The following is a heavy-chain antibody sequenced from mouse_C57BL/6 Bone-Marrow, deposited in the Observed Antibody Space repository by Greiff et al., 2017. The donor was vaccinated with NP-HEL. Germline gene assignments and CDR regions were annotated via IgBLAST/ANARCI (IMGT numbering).Heavy chain of an antibody. J-gene: IGHJ4*01. D-gene: IGHD2-12*01. CDR3: ARRYYTSAMDY. CDR1: GYTFTSYW. V-gene: IGHV1-72*01. Sequence: QVQLQQSGAELVKPGASVKLSCKASGYTFTSYWMHWVKQRPGRGLEWIGRIDPNSGGTKYNEKFKSKATLTVDKPSSTAYIQLCSLTSEDSAVDYCARRYYTSAMDYWCQGTAVTVSS. CDR2: IDPNSGGT.